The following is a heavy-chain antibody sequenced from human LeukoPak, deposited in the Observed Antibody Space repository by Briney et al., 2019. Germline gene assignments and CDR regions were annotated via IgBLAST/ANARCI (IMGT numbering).Heavy chain of an antibody. D-gene: IGHD4-23*01. Sequence: PSETLSLTCAVYGGSLSAYYWTWIRQPPGRGLEGSGEINHGGSTNYNPSLKSRVTISVDTSKNQFSLKLSSVTAADTAVYYCARYLDYGGNSRVFQHWGQGTLVTVSS. CDR2: INHGGST. J-gene: IGHJ1*01. V-gene: IGHV4-34*01. CDR1: GGSLSAYY. CDR3: ARYLDYGGNSRVFQH.